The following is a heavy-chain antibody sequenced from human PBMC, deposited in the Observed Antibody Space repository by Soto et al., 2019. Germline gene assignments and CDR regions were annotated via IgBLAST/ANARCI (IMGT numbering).Heavy chain of an antibody. D-gene: IGHD3-9*01. Sequence: QVQLVESGGGVVQPGRSLRLSCAASGFTFSSYGMHWVHQAPGKGLEWVAVISYDGSNKYYADSVKGRFTISRDNSKNTLYLQMNSLRAEDTAVYYCAKVIYTGLYYYGMDVWGQGTTVTVSS. J-gene: IGHJ6*02. V-gene: IGHV3-30*18. CDR2: ISYDGSNK. CDR1: GFTFSSYG. CDR3: AKVIYTGLYYYGMDV.